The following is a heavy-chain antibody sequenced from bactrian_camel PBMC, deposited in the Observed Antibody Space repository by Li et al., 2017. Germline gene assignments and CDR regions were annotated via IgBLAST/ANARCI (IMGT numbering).Heavy chain of an antibody. J-gene: IGHJ4*01. D-gene: IGHD7*01. V-gene: IGHV3S53*01. CDR1: RYIFSRCE. Sequence: HVQLVESGGGSAQAGGSLRLSCSISRYIFSRCEMGWFRQAPGKERELVASLTKDGTTFYAEAVKDRFTISHDLSRDLTKNELILEMSALKTEDTAVHYCTGGGIKDGICQFIYWGHGTQVTVS. CDR2: LTKDGTT. CDR3: TGGGIKDGICQFIY.